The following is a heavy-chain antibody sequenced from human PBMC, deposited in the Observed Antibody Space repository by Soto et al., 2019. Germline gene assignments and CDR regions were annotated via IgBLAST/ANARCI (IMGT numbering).Heavy chain of an antibody. CDR1: GVTFSSYA. J-gene: IGHJ6*02. Sequence: SVKVSCKASGVTFSSYAISWVRQAPGQGLEWMGGIIPIFGTANYAQKFQGRVTITADKSTSTAYMELSSLRSEDTAVYYCASYVHYYGSGSLEYYYYGMDVWGQGTTVTVSS. CDR2: IIPIFGTA. D-gene: IGHD3-10*01. CDR3: ASYVHYYGSGSLEYYYYGMDV. V-gene: IGHV1-69*06.